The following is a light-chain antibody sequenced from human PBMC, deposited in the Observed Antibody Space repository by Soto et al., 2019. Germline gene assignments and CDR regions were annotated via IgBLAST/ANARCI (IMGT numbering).Light chain of an antibody. J-gene: IGKJ2*01. Sequence: DIPMTQSPSSLSASVGDRVTITCQASQDISNRLNWYQQKPGKAPKLLIYHASNLETGVPSRFSGSGFGTDFSFTISSLQPEDIATYYCQQYDSLPMYTFGQGTKLEIK. V-gene: IGKV1-33*01. CDR3: QQYDSLPMYT. CDR1: QDISNR. CDR2: HAS.